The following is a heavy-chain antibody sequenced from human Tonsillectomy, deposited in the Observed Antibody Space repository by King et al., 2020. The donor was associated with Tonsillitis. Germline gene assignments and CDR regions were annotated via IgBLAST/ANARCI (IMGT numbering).Heavy chain of an antibody. CDR2: ISYDGSNK. CDR1: GFTFSSYG. V-gene: IGHV3-33*05. CDR3: ARTVGDDYGDYGSDY. J-gene: IGHJ4*02. D-gene: IGHD4-17*01. Sequence: VQLVESGGGVVQPGRSLRLSCAASGFTFSSYGMHWVRQAPGKGLEWVAVISYDGSNKYYADSVKGRLTISRDNSKNTLYLQMNSLRAEDTAVYYCARTVGDDYGDYGSDYWGQGTLVTVSS.